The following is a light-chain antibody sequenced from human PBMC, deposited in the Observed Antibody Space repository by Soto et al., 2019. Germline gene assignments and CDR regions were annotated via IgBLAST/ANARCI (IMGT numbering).Light chain of an antibody. V-gene: IGKV1-33*01. CDR2: HAS. Sequence: DIQMTQSPSSLSASVGDRVTIACQATQDIHSLLAWYQQKPGQAPKFLIFHASNLERGVPSRFSGSGSGTDFTFTISSLQPEDIATYYCQQYDSLPLTFGGGTKVEV. CDR3: QQYDSLPLT. J-gene: IGKJ4*01. CDR1: QDIHSL.